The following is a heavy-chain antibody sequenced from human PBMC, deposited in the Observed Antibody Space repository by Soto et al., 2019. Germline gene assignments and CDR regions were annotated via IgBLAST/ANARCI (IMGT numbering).Heavy chain of an antibody. J-gene: IGHJ5*02. CDR1: GFTFSSYA. CDR3: ARDIAAAGGWFDP. V-gene: IGHV3-30-3*01. Sequence: GGSLRLSCAASGFTFSSYAMHWVRQAPGKGLEWVAVISYDGSNKYYADSVKGRFTTSRDNSKNTLYLQMNSLRAEDTAVYYCARDIAAAGGWFDPWGQGTLVTVSS. D-gene: IGHD6-13*01. CDR2: ISYDGSNK.